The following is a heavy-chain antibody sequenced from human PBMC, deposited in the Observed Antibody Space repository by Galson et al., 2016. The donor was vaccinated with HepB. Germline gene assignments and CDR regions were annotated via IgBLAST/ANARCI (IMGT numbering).Heavy chain of an antibody. V-gene: IGHV1-2*02. J-gene: IGHJ5*02. CDR2: FNPSRGAT. CDR1: GYTFTGYY. Sequence: SVKVSCKASGYTFTGYYLHWVRQAPGQGLEWMGLFNPSRGATSHAQTFQGRVTMTRDTSISAAYMELRRLRSDDTAVYYCASALNGLFSPDQSWGRGTLVPVSS. CDR3: ASALNGLFSPDQS. D-gene: IGHD3-10*02.